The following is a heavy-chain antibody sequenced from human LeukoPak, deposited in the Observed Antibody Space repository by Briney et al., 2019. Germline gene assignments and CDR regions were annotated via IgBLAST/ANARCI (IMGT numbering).Heavy chain of an antibody. CDR2: INHSGST. V-gene: IGHV4-34*01. CDR3: ARTSIAARRYYYYMDV. CDR1: GGSFSGYY. Sequence: PSETLSLTCAVYGGSFSGYYWSWIRQPPGKGLEWIGEINHSGSTNYNPSLKSRVTISVDTSKNQFSLKLRSVTAADTAVYYCARTSIAARRYYYYMDVWGKGTTVTVSS. J-gene: IGHJ6*03. D-gene: IGHD6-6*01.